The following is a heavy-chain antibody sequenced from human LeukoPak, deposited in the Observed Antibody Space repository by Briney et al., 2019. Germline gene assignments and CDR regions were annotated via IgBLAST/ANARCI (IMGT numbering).Heavy chain of an antibody. Sequence: GGSLRLSCAASGFTVSSNYMSWVRQAPGKGLEWVSVIYSGGSTYYADSVKGRFTISRDNSKNTLYLQMNSLRAEDTAVYYCATAYSSSWYGYDYWGQGTLVTVSS. CDR2: IYSGGST. V-gene: IGHV3-53*01. D-gene: IGHD6-13*01. CDR1: GFTVSSNY. J-gene: IGHJ4*02. CDR3: ATAYSSSWYGYDY.